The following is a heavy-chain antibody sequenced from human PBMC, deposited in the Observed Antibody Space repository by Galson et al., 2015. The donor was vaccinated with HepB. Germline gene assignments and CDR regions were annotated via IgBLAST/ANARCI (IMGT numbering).Heavy chain of an antibody. V-gene: IGHV3-30*03. CDR3: ASGSGWYPNYFDY. CDR1: GLTFSSYG. CDR2: ISYDGSNK. J-gene: IGHJ4*02. Sequence: SLRLSCAASGLTFSSYGMHWVRQAPGKGLEWVAVISYDGSNKYYADSVKGRFTISRDNSKNTLYLQMNSLRAEDTAVYYCASGSGWYPNYFDYWGQGTLVTVSS. D-gene: IGHD6-19*01.